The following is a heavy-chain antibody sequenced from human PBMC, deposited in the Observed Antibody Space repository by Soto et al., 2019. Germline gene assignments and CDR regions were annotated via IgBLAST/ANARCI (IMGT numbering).Heavy chain of an antibody. CDR1: GGSINSSSYF. V-gene: IGHV4-39*01. CDR2: IYYSGIT. Sequence: SETLSLTCIVSGGSINSSSYFWVWFRQPPGKGLEWIGSIYYSGITYYNPSLRSRVTISVDTSKNQFSLKLSSVTAADTAVFYCARHYSSGSRNWFDPWGQGTLVTVSS. J-gene: IGHJ5*02. CDR3: ARHYSSGSRNWFDP. D-gene: IGHD6-19*01.